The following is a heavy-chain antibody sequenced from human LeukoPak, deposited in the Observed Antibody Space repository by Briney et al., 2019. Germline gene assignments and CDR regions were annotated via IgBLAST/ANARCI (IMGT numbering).Heavy chain of an antibody. CDR2: INPSGGST. D-gene: IGHD3-22*01. V-gene: IGHV1-46*01. CDR3: ARGRAMIVGDDAFDI. CDR1: GYTFTSYY. Sequence: GASVKVSCKASGYTFTSYYMHWVRQAPGQGLEWMGIINPSGGSTSYAQKFQGRVTMTRDMSTSTVYMELSSLRSEDTAVYYCARGRAMIVGDDAFDIWGQGTMVTVSS. J-gene: IGHJ3*02.